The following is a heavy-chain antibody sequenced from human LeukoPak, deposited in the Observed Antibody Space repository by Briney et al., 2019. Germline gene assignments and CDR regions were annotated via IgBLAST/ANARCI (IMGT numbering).Heavy chain of an antibody. J-gene: IGHJ3*01. Sequence: SETLSLTCSVSGGSTTGYFWTWIRQPPGKGPEWIGYVYSKGDTSYSPSLDSRVSISVDTSKKQFSLKLNSVTAADTAMYYCARHVTVTYDAFDLWGQGTMVTVSS. CDR2: VYSKGDT. CDR3: ARHVTVTYDAFDL. CDR1: GGSTTGYF. D-gene: IGHD4-11*01. V-gene: IGHV4-59*08.